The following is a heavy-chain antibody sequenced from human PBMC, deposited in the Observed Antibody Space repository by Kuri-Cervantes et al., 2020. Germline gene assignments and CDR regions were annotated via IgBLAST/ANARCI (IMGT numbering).Heavy chain of an antibody. CDR3: ARERVVVGGSDYYYYMDV. V-gene: IGHV4-34*01. Sequence: SETLSLTCAVYGVSFSGDHWSWIRQAPEKGLEWLGEINPSGSTNYNPSLKSRMSISRDTSMSQVLLNLNSVTAADTAVYFCARERVVVGGSDYYYYMDVWGKGTAVTVSS. CDR2: INPSGST. CDR1: GVSFSGDH. J-gene: IGHJ6*03. D-gene: IGHD2-15*01.